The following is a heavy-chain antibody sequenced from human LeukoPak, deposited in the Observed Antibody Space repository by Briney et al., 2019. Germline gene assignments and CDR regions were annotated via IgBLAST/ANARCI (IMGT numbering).Heavy chain of an antibody. D-gene: IGHD1-26*01. Sequence: GGSLRLSCAASGFTFDDYAMHWVRQAPGKGREWVSLISWDGGSTSYADSVKGRFTISRDNSKSSLYLQLNSLRADDTALYYCAKDGSPTRGYYLDHWGQGTLVTVSS. CDR2: ISWDGGST. CDR1: GFTFDDYA. CDR3: AKDGSPTRGYYLDH. J-gene: IGHJ4*02. V-gene: IGHV3-43D*03.